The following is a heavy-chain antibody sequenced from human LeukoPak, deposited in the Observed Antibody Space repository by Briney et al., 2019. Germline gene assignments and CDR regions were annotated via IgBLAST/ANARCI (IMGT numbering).Heavy chain of an antibody. Sequence: SETLSLTCTVSGGSISSSNYFWGWIRQPPGKGLEWIGSIYYSGSTYYNPSLKSRVTISVDTSKNQFSLKLSSVTAADTAVYYCARADPQWLKRPIYFDYWGQGTLVTVSS. CDR1: GGSISSSNYF. J-gene: IGHJ4*02. CDR3: ARADPQWLKRPIYFDY. V-gene: IGHV4-39*07. D-gene: IGHD6-19*01. CDR2: IYYSGST.